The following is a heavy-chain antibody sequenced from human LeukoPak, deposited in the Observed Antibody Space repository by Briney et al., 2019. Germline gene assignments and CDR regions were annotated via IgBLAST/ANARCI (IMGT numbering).Heavy chain of an antibody. Sequence: ASVRVSCKASGSTFRDYYVQWVRQVPGQGLEWVGWMYFNSGATRYAPKFQGRVTLTGDTPINTVYMELVSLGSDDTAMYYCAREGSSASGQDWYAFDIWGQETMVTVSS. CDR3: AREGSSASGQDWYAFDI. J-gene: IGHJ3*02. V-gene: IGHV1-2*02. CDR1: GSTFRDYY. D-gene: IGHD5-12*01. CDR2: MYFNSGAT.